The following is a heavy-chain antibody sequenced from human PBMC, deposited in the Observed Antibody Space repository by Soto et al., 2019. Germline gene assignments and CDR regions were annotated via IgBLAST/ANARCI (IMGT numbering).Heavy chain of an antibody. CDR1: GRPPCRYY. V-gene: IGHV4-34*01. J-gene: IGHJ6*02. Sequence: SSATLPLICGVYGRPPCRYYWSWPRQPPGKGREWIREINHSGSTNYNPSLKSLVTISVDTYKNQFSLKLSSVTAADTAVYYCARQRGQYHRGSMDVWGQGTTVTVSS. CDR3: ARQRGQYHRGSMDV. CDR2: INHSGST. D-gene: IGHD2-2*01.